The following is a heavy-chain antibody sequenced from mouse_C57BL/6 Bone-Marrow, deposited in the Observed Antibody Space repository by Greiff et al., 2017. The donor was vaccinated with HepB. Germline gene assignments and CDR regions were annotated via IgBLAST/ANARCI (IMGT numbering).Heavy chain of an antibody. Sequence: EVHLVESGGGLVKPGGSLKLSCAASGFTFSSYAMSWVRQTPEKRLEWVATISDGGSYTYYPDNVKGRFTISRDNAKNNLYLQMSHLKSEDTAMYYCARALYYKAMDYWGQGTSVTVSS. V-gene: IGHV5-4*01. CDR2: ISDGGSYT. CDR3: ARALYYKAMDY. D-gene: IGHD2-1*01. CDR1: GFTFSSYA. J-gene: IGHJ4*01.